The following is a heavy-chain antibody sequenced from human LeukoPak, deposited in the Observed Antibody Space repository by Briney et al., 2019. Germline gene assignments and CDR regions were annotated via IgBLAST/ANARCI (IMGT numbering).Heavy chain of an antibody. J-gene: IGHJ4*02. Sequence: PGGSLRLSCAASGFTFSDYWMHWVRQAPGKGLEWVSGINWNGGSTGYADSVKGRFTISRDNAKNSLYLQMNSLRAEDTALYYCARLRRGSYYDYWGQGTLVTVSS. CDR3: ARLRRGSYYDY. CDR1: GFTFSDYW. CDR2: INWNGGST. D-gene: IGHD1-26*01. V-gene: IGHV3-20*04.